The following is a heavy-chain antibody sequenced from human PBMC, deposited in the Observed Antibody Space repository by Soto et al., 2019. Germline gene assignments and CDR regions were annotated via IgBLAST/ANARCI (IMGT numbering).Heavy chain of an antibody. CDR2: SYYSGTT. D-gene: IGHD2-15*01. V-gene: IGHV4-59*01. CDR1: GGSINSYY. CDR3: ARDTGTSCSGGTCYATFDS. J-gene: IGHJ4*02. Sequence: SETLSLTCTVSGGSINSYYWNWIRQPPGKGLEWIGYSYYSGTTNYNPSLKSRVTISVDRSKNQFSLRLSSVTAADSAVYYCARDTGTSCSGGTCYATFDSWGQGTLVTVS.